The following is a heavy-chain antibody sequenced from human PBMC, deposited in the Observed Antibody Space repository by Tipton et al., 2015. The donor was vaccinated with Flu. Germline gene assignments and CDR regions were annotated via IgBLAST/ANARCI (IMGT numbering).Heavy chain of an antibody. CDR3: ARAIRAAYYFDY. CDR1: GGSFSGYY. D-gene: IGHD6-25*01. Sequence: TLSLTCAVYGGSFSGYYWSWIRQPPGKGLEWIGEINHSGSTYYNPSLKSRVTISVDTSKNQFSLKLSSVTAADTAVYYCARAIRAAYYFDYWGQGTLVTVSS. J-gene: IGHJ4*02. V-gene: IGHV4-34*01. CDR2: INHSGST.